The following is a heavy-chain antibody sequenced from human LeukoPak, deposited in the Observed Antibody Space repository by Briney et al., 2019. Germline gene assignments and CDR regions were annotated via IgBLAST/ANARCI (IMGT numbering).Heavy chain of an antibody. CDR2: IYYSGST. CDR1: GGSISSSSYY. J-gene: IGHJ5*02. Sequence: SETLSLTCTVSGGSISSSSYYWGWIRQPPGKGLEWIGSIYYSGSTYYNPSLKSRVTISVDTSKNQFSLKLSSVTAADTAVYYCARLLWFGELLQNWFDPWGQGTLVTVSS. CDR3: ARLLWFGELLQNWFDP. D-gene: IGHD3-10*01. V-gene: IGHV4-39*07.